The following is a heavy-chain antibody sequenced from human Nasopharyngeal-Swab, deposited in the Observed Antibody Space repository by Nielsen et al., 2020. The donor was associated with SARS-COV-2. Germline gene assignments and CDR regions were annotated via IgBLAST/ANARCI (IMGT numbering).Heavy chain of an antibody. D-gene: IGHD3-3*01. V-gene: IGHV7-4-1*02. Sequence: ASVKVSCKASGYTSTSYAMNWVRQAPGQGLEWMGWINTNTGNPTYAQGFTGRFVFSLDTSVSTAYLQISSLKAEDTAVYYCARGNLEWLFVHYYYYGMDVWGQGTTVTVSS. J-gene: IGHJ6*02. CDR2: INTNTGNP. CDR3: ARGNLEWLFVHYYYYGMDV. CDR1: GYTSTSYA.